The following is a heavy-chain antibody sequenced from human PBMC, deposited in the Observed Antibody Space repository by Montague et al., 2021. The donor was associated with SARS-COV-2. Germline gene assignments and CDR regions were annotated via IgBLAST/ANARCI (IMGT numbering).Heavy chain of an antibody. V-gene: IGHV3-66*02. CDR1: GFSVSNNY. J-gene: IGHJ3*02. CDR2: IYSGGTT. Sequence: SLRLSLSASGFSVSNNYMSWVRQAPGKGLEWVSVIYSGGTTHYADSVKGRLTISRDNSKNTLYVQVDSLRPEDTAVYYCAREGYSAYDYGGFDIWGQGTMVIVSS. D-gene: IGHD5-12*01. CDR3: AREGYSAYDYGGFDI.